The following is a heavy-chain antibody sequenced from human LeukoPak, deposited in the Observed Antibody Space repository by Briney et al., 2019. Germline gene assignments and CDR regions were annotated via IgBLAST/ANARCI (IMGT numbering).Heavy chain of an antibody. Sequence: SVKVSCKASGGTFSSYDISLVRQAPGRGLEWMGGIIPIFGSANYAQKFEDRVTIITDESTSTVYMELTSLTSEDRAVYFCANYSFGITSGYFSFWRQGTMVTVSS. CDR2: IIPIFGSA. CDR3: ANYSFGITSGYFSF. D-gene: IGHD3-22*01. V-gene: IGHV1-69*05. J-gene: IGHJ3*01. CDR1: GGTFSSYD.